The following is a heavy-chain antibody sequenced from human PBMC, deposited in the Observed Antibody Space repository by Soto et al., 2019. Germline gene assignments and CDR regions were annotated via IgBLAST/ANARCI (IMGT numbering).Heavy chain of an antibody. V-gene: IGHV1-69*01. CDR3: ARDGGYDSSGYYYDAFDI. D-gene: IGHD3-22*01. CDR1: GGTFSSYA. Sequence: QVPLVQSGAEVKKPGSSVKVSCKASGGTFSSYAISWVRQAPGQGLEWMGGIIPIFGTANYAQKFQGRVTITADESTTTAYMELSRLRSEDTAVYYCARDGGYDSSGYYYDAFDIWGQGTMVTVSS. CDR2: IIPIFGTA. J-gene: IGHJ3*02.